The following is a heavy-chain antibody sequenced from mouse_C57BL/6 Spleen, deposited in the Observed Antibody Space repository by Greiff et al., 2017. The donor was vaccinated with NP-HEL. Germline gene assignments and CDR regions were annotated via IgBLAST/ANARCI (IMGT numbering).Heavy chain of an antibody. CDR3: ATLITTVVAMDYYAMDY. J-gene: IGHJ4*01. CDR1: GYAFSSSW. Sequence: VMLQESGPELVKPGASVKISCKASGYAFSSSWMNWVKQRPGKGLEWIGRIYPGDGDTNYNGKFKGKATLTADKSSSTAYMQLSSLTSEDSAVYFCATLITTVVAMDYYAMDYWGQGTSVTVSS. V-gene: IGHV1-82*01. CDR2: IYPGDGDT. D-gene: IGHD1-1*01.